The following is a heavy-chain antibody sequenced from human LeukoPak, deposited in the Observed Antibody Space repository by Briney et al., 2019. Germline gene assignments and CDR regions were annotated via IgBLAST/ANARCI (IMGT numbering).Heavy chain of an antibody. J-gene: IGHJ4*02. D-gene: IGHD2-15*01. CDR1: GFTFSSYS. Sequence: GGSLRLSCAASGFTFSSYSMNWVRQAPGKGLEWVSSISSSSSYIYYADSVKGRFTISRDNAKNSLYLQMNSLRAEDTAVYYCARDPPGYCSGGSCYGGFDYWGQGTLVTVSS. CDR3: ARDPPGYCSGGSCYGGFDY. V-gene: IGHV3-21*01. CDR2: ISSSSSYI.